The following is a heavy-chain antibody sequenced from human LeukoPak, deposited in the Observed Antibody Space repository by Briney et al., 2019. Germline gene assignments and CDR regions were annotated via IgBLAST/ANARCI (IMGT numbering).Heavy chain of an antibody. D-gene: IGHD2-15*01. CDR2: IYHSGST. V-gene: IGHV4-38-2*02. Sequence: SETLSLTCTVSGYSISRGYYWGWIRQPPGKGLEWIGSIYHSGSTYYNPSLKSRVTISVDTSKNQFSLKLSSVTAADTAVYYCAGSVVAATLNWFDPWGQGTLVTVSS. CDR3: AGSVVAATLNWFDP. J-gene: IGHJ5*02. CDR1: GYSISRGYY.